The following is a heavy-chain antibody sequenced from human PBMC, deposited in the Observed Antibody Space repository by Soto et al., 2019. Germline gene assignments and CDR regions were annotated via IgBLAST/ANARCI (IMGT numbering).Heavy chain of an antibody. CDR1: GGTFSSYS. V-gene: IGHV1-69*12. CDR2: IIPIFGTA. J-gene: IGHJ3*02. D-gene: IGHD4-17*01. CDR3: ARTPPSATVTSFNAFDI. Sequence: QVQLVQSGAEVKKPGSSVKVSCKACGGTFSSYSISWVRQAPGQGLEWMGGIIPIFGTANYTQKFQGRVTITANESTSIAYMQLSSLRSEDTAVYYCARTPPSATVTSFNAFDIWGQGLMITVSS.